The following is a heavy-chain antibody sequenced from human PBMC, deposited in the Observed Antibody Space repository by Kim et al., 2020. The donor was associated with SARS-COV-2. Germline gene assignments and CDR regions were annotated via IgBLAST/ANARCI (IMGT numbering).Heavy chain of an antibody. Sequence: GGSLRLSCAASGFTFSNAWMSWVRQAPGKGLEWVGRIKSKTDGGTTDYAAPVKGRFTISRDDSKNTLYLQMNSLKTEDTAVYYCTTDLEHIWVVTEREESDYWGQGTLVTVSS. D-gene: IGHD2-21*02. CDR2: IKSKTDGGTT. CDR3: TTDLEHIWVVTEREESDY. J-gene: IGHJ4*02. V-gene: IGHV3-15*01. CDR1: GFTFSNAW.